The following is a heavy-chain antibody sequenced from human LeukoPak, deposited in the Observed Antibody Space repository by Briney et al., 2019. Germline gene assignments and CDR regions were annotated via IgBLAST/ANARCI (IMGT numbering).Heavy chain of an antibody. Sequence: GGSLRLSCAASGFTFSSYWMSWVRQAPGKGLEWVANIKQDGSEKYYVDSVKGRFTISRDNDKNSLYLQKNSLRAEDTAVYYCARDYYDILTGYWVYFDYWGQGTLVT. V-gene: IGHV3-7*04. CDR2: IKQDGSEK. CDR3: ARDYYDILTGYWVYFDY. D-gene: IGHD3-9*01. J-gene: IGHJ4*02. CDR1: GFTFSSYW.